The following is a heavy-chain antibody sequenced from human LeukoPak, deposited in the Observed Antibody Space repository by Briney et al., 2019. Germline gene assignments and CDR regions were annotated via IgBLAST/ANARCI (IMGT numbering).Heavy chain of an antibody. V-gene: IGHV4-34*01. CDR1: GGSFSGYY. Sequence: SETLSLTCAVYGGSFSGYYWSWIRQPLGKGLEWIGEINHSGSTNYNPSLKSRVTISVDTSKNQFSLKLSSVTAADTAVYYCARIIRGGDLDYFDYWGQGTLVTVSS. CDR2: INHSGST. D-gene: IGHD2-21*02. J-gene: IGHJ4*02. CDR3: ARIIRGGDLDYFDY.